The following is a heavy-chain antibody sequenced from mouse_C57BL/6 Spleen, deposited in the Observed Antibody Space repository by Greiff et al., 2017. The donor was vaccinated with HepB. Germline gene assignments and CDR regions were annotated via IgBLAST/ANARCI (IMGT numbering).Heavy chain of an antibody. CDR1: GYTFTSYW. J-gene: IGHJ4*01. CDR3: ARSGYYGSSYTIYAMDY. D-gene: IGHD1-1*01. CDR2: IDPNSGGT. Sequence: QVHVKQSGAELVKPGASVKLSCKASGYTFTSYWMHWVKQRPGRGLEWIGRIDPNSGGTKYNEKFESKATLTVDKPSSTAYMQLSSLTSEDSAVYYCARSGYYGSSYTIYAMDYWGQGTSVTVSS. V-gene: IGHV1-72*01.